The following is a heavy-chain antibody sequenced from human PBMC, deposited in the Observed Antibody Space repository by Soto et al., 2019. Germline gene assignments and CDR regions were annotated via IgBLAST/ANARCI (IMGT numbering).Heavy chain of an antibody. CDR2: IYDSGAT. V-gene: IGHV4-61*01. Sequence: SETLSLTCTVSGGSLSGGSYYWNWIRQPPGKQMEWIGYIYDSGATKYNPSLKSRVTISVDTSKNQFSLKLNSVTAADTAVYYCARFHGDYNYYYYGMDVWGQGTTVTVSS. CDR3: ARFHGDYNYYYYGMDV. CDR1: GGSLSGGSYY. J-gene: IGHJ6*02. D-gene: IGHD4-17*01.